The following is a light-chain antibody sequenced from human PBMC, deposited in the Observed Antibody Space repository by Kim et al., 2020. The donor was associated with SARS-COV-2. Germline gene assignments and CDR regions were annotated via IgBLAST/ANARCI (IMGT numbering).Light chain of an antibody. CDR2: GKN. V-gene: IGLV3-19*01. Sequence: VAVGQTVRITCQGYSIRTYYATWHQQKPGQAPIVVIYGKNNRPSGIPDRFSGSSSGNTASLTITGTQAGDEADYYCNSRDSNDNVVFGGGTQLTVL. CDR1: SIRTYY. CDR3: NSRDSNDNVV. J-gene: IGLJ2*01.